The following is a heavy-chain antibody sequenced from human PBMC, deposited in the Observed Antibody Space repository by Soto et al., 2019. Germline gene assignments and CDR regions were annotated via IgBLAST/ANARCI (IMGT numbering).Heavy chain of an antibody. J-gene: IGHJ5*02. CDR3: ARGRGGYCSGDSCFRFLDP. Sequence: QEQLVQSGAEVKKPGASVKVSCKASGYTFTNYETIWVRQAAGQGLEWLGWMNPNSGDTVYAQKFQGRVTMTRDTSISTAYMELSSLRSEDTAVYYCARGRGGYCSGDSCFRFLDPWGQGTLVTVSS. D-gene: IGHD2-21*01. V-gene: IGHV1-8*01. CDR2: MNPNSGDT. CDR1: GYTFTNYE.